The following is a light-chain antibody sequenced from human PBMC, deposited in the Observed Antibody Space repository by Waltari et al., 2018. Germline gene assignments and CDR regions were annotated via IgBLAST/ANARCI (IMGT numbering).Light chain of an antibody. CDR3: QTWDSRTVV. V-gene: IGLV3-1*01. Sequence: SYDLTQPPSVSVTPGHTASITCSGDTLGDRYVSWYQQKPGQSPLLVIYQDIKRHPGIPGRFSCSNSGNTATLTIRGTQAMDEADYYCQTWDSRTVVFGGGTKLTVL. CDR1: TLGDRY. J-gene: IGLJ2*01. CDR2: QDI.